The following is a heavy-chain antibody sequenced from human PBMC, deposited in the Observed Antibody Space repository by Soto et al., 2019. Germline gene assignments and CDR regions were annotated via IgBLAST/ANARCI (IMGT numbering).Heavy chain of an antibody. CDR2: IVVGSGNT. D-gene: IGHD2-2*01. V-gene: IGHV1-58*01. Sequence: QMPLVQSGPEVKKPGTSVKVSCKASGFTFTSSAVQWVRQARGQRLEWIGWIVVGSGNTNYAQKFQERVTITRDMSTSTAYMELSSLRSEDTAVYYCAVDRCSSTSCYLLYYYGMDVWGQGTTVTVSS. CDR3: AVDRCSSTSCYLLYYYGMDV. CDR1: GFTFTSSA. J-gene: IGHJ6*02.